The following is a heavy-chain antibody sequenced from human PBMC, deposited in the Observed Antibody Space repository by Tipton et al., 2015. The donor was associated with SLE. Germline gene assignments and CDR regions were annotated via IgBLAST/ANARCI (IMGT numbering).Heavy chain of an antibody. V-gene: IGHV4-59*12. CDR1: GGSFSGYY. J-gene: IGHJ6*03. Sequence: TLSLTCAVYGGSFSGYYWSWIRQPPGKGLEWIGYIYYSGSTNYNPSLKSRVTISVDTSKNQFSLKLSSVTAADTAVYYCARIRVSNFYYYYYMDVWGKGTTVTVSS. CDR3: ARIRVSNFYYYYYMDV. CDR2: IYYSGST. D-gene: IGHD4-11*01.